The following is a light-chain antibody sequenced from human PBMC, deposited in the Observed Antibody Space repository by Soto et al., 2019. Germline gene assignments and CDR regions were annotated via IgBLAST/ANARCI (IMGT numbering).Light chain of an antibody. Sequence: QSALTQPPSVSGAPGQRVTISCTGSTSNIGAGYDVHWYQQLPGTAPKVLIYGNSNRPSGVPDRFSGSKSGTSASLAITGLQAEDEADYYCQSYDNSLSGFYVFGTGTKVTVL. V-gene: IGLV1-40*01. CDR3: QSYDNSLSGFYV. J-gene: IGLJ1*01. CDR1: TSNIGAGYD. CDR2: GNS.